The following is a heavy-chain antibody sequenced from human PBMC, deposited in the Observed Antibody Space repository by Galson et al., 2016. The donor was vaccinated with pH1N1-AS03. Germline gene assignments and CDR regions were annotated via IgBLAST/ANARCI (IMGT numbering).Heavy chain of an antibody. Sequence: PALVKPTQTLTLTCTFSGFSLNTRGMCLSWVRQPPGKAPEWLALLDWDDDTYYNTSLQTRLTLSKDTSRNQVVLTMTDMDPEDNATYYCARTHCFSRVAGRPGDSFDMWGPGTKVTVSS. J-gene: IGHJ3*02. D-gene: IGHD6-19*01. CDR2: LDWDDDT. V-gene: IGHV2-70*20. CDR1: GFSLNTRGMC. CDR3: ARTHCFSRVAGRPGDSFDM.